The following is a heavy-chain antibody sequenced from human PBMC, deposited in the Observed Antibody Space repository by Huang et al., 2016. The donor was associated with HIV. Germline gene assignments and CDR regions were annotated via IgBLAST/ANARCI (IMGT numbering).Heavy chain of an antibody. CDR2: MANDGSNQ. J-gene: IGHJ3*01. V-gene: IGHV3-30*04. CDR3: ARGGGFYDSSGYYHSAFDL. Sequence: QVHLVESGGGVVQPGRSLRLSCVVSGFSFSAYAMHWVRQAPGKGLEWVAVMANDGSNQLFSEFVKGRFTISRDTSKNTLSLQMNPLTAEDTAVYYCARGGGFYDSSGYYHSAFDLWGQGTPVTVSS. CDR1: GFSFSAYA. D-gene: IGHD3-22*01.